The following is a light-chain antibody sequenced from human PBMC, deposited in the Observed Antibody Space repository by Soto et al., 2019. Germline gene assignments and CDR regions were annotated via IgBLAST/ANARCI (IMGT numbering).Light chain of an antibody. Sequence: EIVMTQSPDTLSVSPGEGVTLSCRASQSVSSDLAWYQQKPGQSPRLLMYGASTRATAIPARFSGGGSGTEFTLPISSLQSEDVAIYYCQQYHDWPPITFGPGTKVEIK. CDR1: QSVSSD. J-gene: IGKJ3*01. V-gene: IGKV3-15*01. CDR2: GAS. CDR3: QQYHDWPPIT.